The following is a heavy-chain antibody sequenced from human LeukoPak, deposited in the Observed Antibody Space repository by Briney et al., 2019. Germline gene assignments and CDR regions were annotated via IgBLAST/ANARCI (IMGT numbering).Heavy chain of an antibody. CDR3: ASGPRWTDFDY. Sequence: PGGSLRLSCAASGFTFRNYWMSWVRQAPGKGLEWVANIKQDGSEKYYVDSVKGRFTISRDNAKNSLYLQMNSLRAEDTAVYHCASGPRWTDFDYWGQGTLVTVSS. D-gene: IGHD4-23*01. J-gene: IGHJ4*02. V-gene: IGHV3-7*01. CDR2: IKQDGSEK. CDR1: GFTFRNYW.